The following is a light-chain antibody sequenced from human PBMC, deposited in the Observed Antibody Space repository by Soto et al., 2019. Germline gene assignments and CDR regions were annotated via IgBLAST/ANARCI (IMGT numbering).Light chain of an antibody. CDR3: QQRNNWIT. J-gene: IGKJ5*01. CDR2: DAS. Sequence: VMTQSPATLSLSPGDSATLSCRASQSVSSNLAWYQQKPGQAPRLLIYDASNRATGIPARFSGSGSGTEFTLTIRSLEPEDFAVYYCQQRNNWITCGQGTRLEIK. CDR1: QSVSSN. V-gene: IGKV3-11*01.